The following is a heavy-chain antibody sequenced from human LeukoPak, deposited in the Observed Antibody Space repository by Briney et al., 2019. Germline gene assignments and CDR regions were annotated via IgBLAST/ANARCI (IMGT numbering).Heavy chain of an antibody. V-gene: IGHV3-11*01. CDR3: ARGIDYSTLDY. D-gene: IGHD4-11*01. Sequence: PGGSLRLSCAASGFTFSDYYISWIRQAPGRGLEWIPYISSTGFTIYYADSVKGRFTISRDNAENSVSLQMNSLTAEDTAVYYCARGIDYSTLDYWGQGNLVTVSS. J-gene: IGHJ4*02. CDR2: ISSTGFTI. CDR1: GFTFSDYY.